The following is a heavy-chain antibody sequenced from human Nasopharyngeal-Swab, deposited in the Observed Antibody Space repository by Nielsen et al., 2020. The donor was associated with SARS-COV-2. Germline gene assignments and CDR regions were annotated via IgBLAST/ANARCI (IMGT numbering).Heavy chain of an antibody. CDR3: ARLGCSGGYCYPNIDY. Sequence: KVSCKGSGYSFTSYWIGWVRQMPGKGLEWMGRIDPSDSYTNYSPSFQGHVTISADKSISTAYLQWSSLKASDTAMYYCARLGCSGGYCYPNIDYWGQGTLVTVSS. CDR2: IDPSDSYT. V-gene: IGHV5-10-1*01. CDR1: GYSFTSYW. J-gene: IGHJ4*02. D-gene: IGHD2-15*01.